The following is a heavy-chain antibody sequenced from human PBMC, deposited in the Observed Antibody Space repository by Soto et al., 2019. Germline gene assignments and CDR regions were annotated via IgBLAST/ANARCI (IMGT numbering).Heavy chain of an antibody. Sequence: SGKVCCKASGGTFSSYAISWVRQAPGQGLEWMGGIIPIFGTANYAQKFQGRVTITADKSTSTAYMELSSLRPEDTAVYYCARDNIVVVPAAMRDYYYYYGIGVWGQLTTFPV. V-gene: IGHV1-69*06. D-gene: IGHD2-2*01. J-gene: IGHJ6*02. CDR3: ARDNIVVVPAAMRDYYYYYGIGV. CDR2: IIPIFGTA. CDR1: GGTFSSYA.